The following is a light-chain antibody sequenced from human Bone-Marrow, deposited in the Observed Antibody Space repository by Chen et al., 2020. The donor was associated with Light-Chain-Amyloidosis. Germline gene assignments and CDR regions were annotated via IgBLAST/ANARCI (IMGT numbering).Light chain of an antibody. J-gene: IGLJ3*02. CDR3: QVWDRSSDRPV. Sequence: SYVLTQPSSVSVAPGPTATIACGGNNIGSTSLHWYQQTPGQAPLLVVYDDSDRPSGIPERLSGSNSGNTATLTISRVEAGDEADYYCQVWDRSSDRPVFGGGTKLTVL. CDR2: DDS. V-gene: IGLV3-21*02. CDR1: NIGSTS.